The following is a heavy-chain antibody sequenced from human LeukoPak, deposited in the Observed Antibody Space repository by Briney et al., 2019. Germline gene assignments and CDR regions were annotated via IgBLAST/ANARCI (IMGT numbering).Heavy chain of an antibody. CDR1: GYTFTSYG. J-gene: IGHJ6*03. Sequence: ASVKVSCKASGYTFTSYGISWVRQAPGQGLEWMGWISVYNGNTNYAQKLQGRVTMTTDTSTSTAYMELRSLRSDDTAVYYCARTDSWTPHYYYYYMDVWGKGTTVTISS. D-gene: IGHD1-20*01. V-gene: IGHV1-18*01. CDR2: ISVYNGNT. CDR3: ARTDSWTPHYYYYYMDV.